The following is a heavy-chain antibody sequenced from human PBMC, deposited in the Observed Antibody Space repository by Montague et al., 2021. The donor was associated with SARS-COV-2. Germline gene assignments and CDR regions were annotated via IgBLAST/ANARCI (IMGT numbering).Heavy chain of an antibody. V-gene: IGHV4-34*01. Sequence: SETLSLTCAVYGGSFSGYYWSWIRQPPGKGLEWIGEFNHSGSTNYNPSLKSRVTISVDTSKNQFSLKLSSVTAADTAVYYCARHGWGWLRLLRPFDYWGQGTLVTVSS. CDR1: GGSFSGYY. CDR3: ARHGWGWLRLLRPFDY. CDR2: FNHSGST. J-gene: IGHJ4*02. D-gene: IGHD5-12*01.